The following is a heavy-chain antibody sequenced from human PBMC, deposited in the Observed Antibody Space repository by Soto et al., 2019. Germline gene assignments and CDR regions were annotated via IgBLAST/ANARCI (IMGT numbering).Heavy chain of an antibody. Sequence: QVQLVQSGAEMKKPGSSVKVSCQSSGGTFNTYAMNWVRQAPGQGPEWMGDISPMFGAANYAPKVQGRVNITADESTGTSYMQLSSLKSEDTALYFCAREVQVHTPAFVYWGQGTLVTVSS. J-gene: IGHJ4*02. CDR2: ISPMFGAA. CDR1: GGTFNTYA. D-gene: IGHD3-10*01. CDR3: AREVQVHTPAFVY. V-gene: IGHV1-69*19.